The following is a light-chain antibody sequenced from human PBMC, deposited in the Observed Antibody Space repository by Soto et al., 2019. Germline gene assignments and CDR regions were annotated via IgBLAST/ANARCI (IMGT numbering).Light chain of an antibody. J-gene: IGLJ3*02. CDR1: SSDVGGYDY. V-gene: IGLV2-14*01. Sequence: QSALTQPASVSGPPGQSITISCSGSSSDVGGYDYVSWYQQHPGKAPKLIIYEVSNRPSGVSNRFSGSKSANTASLTNSGLQAEAESDYSSPSYTTPNTGVFGGGTQLPV. CDR3: PSYTTPNTGV. CDR2: EVS.